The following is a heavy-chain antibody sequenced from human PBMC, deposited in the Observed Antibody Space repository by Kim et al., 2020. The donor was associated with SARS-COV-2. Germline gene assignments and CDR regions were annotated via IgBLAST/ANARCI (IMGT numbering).Heavy chain of an antibody. D-gene: IGHD3-22*01. CDR2: ISWNSGSI. CDR1: GFTFGDYA. CDR3: AKDAAYYYDSSGYPYYFDY. Sequence: GGSLRLSCAASGFTFGDYAMHWVRQAPGKGLEWVSGISWNSGSIGYADSVKGRFTISRDNAKNSLYLQMNSLRAEDTALYYCAKDAAYYYDSSGYPYYFDYWGHGTLVTVSS. V-gene: IGHV3-9*01. J-gene: IGHJ4*01.